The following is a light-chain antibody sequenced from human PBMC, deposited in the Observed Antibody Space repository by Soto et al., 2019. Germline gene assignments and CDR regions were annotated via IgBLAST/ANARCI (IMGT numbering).Light chain of an antibody. CDR2: DAS. CDR1: QSISSW. CDR3: QQYNSYWWT. V-gene: IGKV1-5*01. J-gene: IGKJ1*01. Sequence: DIQMTQSPSTLSASVGDRVTITCRASQSISSWLAWYQQKPGKAPKLLIYDASSLESGVPSRFGGSGSGTEFTLTISSLPPDDFETYYCQQYNSYWWTFCQGTKVEIK.